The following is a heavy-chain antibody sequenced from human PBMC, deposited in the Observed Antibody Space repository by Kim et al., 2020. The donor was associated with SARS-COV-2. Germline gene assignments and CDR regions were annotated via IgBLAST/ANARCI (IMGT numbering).Heavy chain of an antibody. CDR2: IKSKTDGGTT. J-gene: IGHJ6*03. D-gene: IGHD4-4*01. CDR1: GFTFSNAW. CDR3: TSSTTAEDNYYYYMDV. V-gene: IGHV3-15*01. Sequence: GGSLRLSCAASGFTFSNAWMSWVRQAPGKGLEWVGRIKSKTDGGTTDYAAPVKGRFTISRDDSKNTLYLQMNSLKTEDTAVYYCTSSTTAEDNYYYYMDVWGKGTTVTVSS.